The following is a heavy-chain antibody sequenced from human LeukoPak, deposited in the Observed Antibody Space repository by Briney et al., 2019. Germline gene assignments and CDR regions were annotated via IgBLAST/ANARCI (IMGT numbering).Heavy chain of an antibody. J-gene: IGHJ6*02. CDR2: IYTSGNT. D-gene: IGHD5-18*01. CDR3: ARVRSGGGYSYGFLGGKYGMDV. CDR1: GGSISSGSYY. Sequence: SETLSLTCTVSGGSISSGSYYWSWIRQPAGKGLEWIGRIYTSGNTNYNPSLKSRVIISVDTSKNQFSLKLSSVTAADTAVYYCARVRSGGGYSYGFLGGKYGMDVWGQGTTVTVSS. V-gene: IGHV4-61*02.